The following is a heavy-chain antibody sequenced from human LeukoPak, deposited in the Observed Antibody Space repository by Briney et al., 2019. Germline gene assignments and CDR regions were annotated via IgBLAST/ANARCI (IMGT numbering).Heavy chain of an antibody. Sequence: ASVKVSCKASGYTFTSYGISWVRQAPGQGLEWMGWISAYNGNTNYAQELQGRVTMTTDTSTSTAYMELRSLRSDDTAVYYCARDWVVGATENAFDIWGQGTMVTVSS. V-gene: IGHV1-18*01. CDR3: ARDWVVGATENAFDI. D-gene: IGHD1-26*01. J-gene: IGHJ3*02. CDR2: ISAYNGNT. CDR1: GYTFTSYG.